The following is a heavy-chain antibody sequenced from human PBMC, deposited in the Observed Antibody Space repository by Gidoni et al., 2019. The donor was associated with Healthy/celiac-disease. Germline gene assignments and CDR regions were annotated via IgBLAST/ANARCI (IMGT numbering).Heavy chain of an antibody. V-gene: IGHV3-21*01. CDR2: ISSSSSYI. CDR1: GFTFRSYS. D-gene: IGHD2-15*01. J-gene: IGHJ4*02. Sequence: EVQLVESGGGLVKPGGSLRLSCAASGFTFRSYSMNWVRQAPGKGLEWVSSISSSSSYIYYADSVKGRFTISRDNAKNSLYLQMNSLRAEDTAVYYCARDPLGYCSGGSCYETIDYWGQGTLVTVSS. CDR3: ARDPLGYCSGGSCYETIDY.